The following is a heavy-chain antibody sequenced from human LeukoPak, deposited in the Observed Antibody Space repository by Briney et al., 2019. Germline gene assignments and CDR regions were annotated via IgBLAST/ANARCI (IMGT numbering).Heavy chain of an antibody. CDR3: AMTTLLLWFGGGAFDI. Sequence: SETLSLTCTVSSGSITRGNWWSWVRQPPGKGLEWIGEINHSGSTNYNPSLKSRVTISVDTSKNQFSLKLSSVTAADTAVYYCAMTTLLLWFGGGAFDIWGQGTMVTVSS. D-gene: IGHD3-10*01. CDR2: INHSGST. V-gene: IGHV4-4*02. J-gene: IGHJ3*02. CDR1: SGSITRGNW.